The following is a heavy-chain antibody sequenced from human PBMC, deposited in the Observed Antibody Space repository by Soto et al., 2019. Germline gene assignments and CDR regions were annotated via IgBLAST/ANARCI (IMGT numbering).Heavy chain of an antibody. J-gene: IGHJ4*02. CDR2: INSDGSTT. CDR3: SRGSGIAAVPPRLFDH. CDR1: EFTFGTYW. Sequence: PGGSPGLSFAAPEFTFGTYWMHCVRQAPGKGLVWVSRINSDGSTTTYADSVKGRFTISRDNAKNTLYLQMNSLRAEDTAVYYCSRGSGIAAVPPRLFDHWGQGTLVTVSS. V-gene: IGHV3-74*01. D-gene: IGHD6-13*01.